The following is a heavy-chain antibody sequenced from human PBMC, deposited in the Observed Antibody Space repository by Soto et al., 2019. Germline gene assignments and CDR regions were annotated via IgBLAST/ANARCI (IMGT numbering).Heavy chain of an antibody. CDR2: ISHDGINK. CDR1: GFTFSSYG. J-gene: IGHJ5*02. D-gene: IGHD4-17*01. V-gene: IGHV3-30*19. CDR3: ATDMSSSDYFVKCFEP. Sequence: GGSLRLSCAASGFTFSSYGMHWVRQAPGKGLEWVAVISHDGINKYYADSVKGRVTVSRDNSNHSLDLQLNSLRGEDTAMYSCATDMSSSDYFVKCFEPWRQGTLVTVSS.